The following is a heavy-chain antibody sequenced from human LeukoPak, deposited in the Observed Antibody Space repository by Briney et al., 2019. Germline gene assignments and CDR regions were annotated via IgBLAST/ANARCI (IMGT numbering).Heavy chain of an antibody. J-gene: IGHJ4*02. Sequence: PWGSLRLSCAASWFTVSSNYMSWVRQAPGEGLEWVSVIYSGGSTYYADSVKGRFTISRDNSKNTLYLQMNSLRAEDTAVYYCARGGRGYSYGTLGYWGQGTLVTVSS. D-gene: IGHD5-18*01. V-gene: IGHV3-53*01. CDR2: IYSGGST. CDR3: ARGGRGYSYGTLGY. CDR1: WFTVSSNY.